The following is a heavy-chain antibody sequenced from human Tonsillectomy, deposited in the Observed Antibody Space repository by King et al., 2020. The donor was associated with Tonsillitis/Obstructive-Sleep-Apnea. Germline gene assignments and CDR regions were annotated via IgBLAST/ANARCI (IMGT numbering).Heavy chain of an antibody. J-gene: IGHJ4*02. CDR3: ARYSGGNSNGCLDN. CDR1: GFTFSGHG. Sequence: VQLVESGGGVVQPGRSLRLSCAASGFTFSGHGLHWVRQAPGKGLEWVALIWYDGSNKDYADPVQGRFTVSRDNSKSTLYLQINSLRAEDTAVYYCARYSGGNSNGCLDNWGQGTLVTVSS. V-gene: IGHV3-33*01. D-gene: IGHD5-18*01. CDR2: IWYDGSNK.